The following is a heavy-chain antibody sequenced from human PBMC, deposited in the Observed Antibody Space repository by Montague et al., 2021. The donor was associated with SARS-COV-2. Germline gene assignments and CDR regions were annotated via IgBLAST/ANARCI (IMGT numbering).Heavy chain of an antibody. Sequence: TLSLTCTVSGASISSDYYYWSWIRQHPGKGLEWIGYIYYSGSTYYNPSLKSRVTISVDTSKNQFSLKLNSVTAADTAVYYCAKIREQLVGRWFDPWGQGTLVTVSS. CDR3: AKIREQLVGRWFDP. V-gene: IGHV4-31*03. J-gene: IGHJ5*02. D-gene: IGHD6-13*01. CDR1: GASISSDYYY. CDR2: IYYSGST.